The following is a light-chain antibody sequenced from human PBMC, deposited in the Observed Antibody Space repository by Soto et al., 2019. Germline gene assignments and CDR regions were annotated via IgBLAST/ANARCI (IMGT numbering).Light chain of an antibody. Sequence: DTVLTQSPGTLSLSPGERATLSCRASQSVNSRYIAWYQGKPGQAPRLLIYEASSRATGIPDRFSGGGSGTDFTLSISKVEPEDFAVYYCQQYGRPPRATFGQGTRLEIK. CDR3: QQYGRPPRAT. J-gene: IGKJ5*01. CDR2: EAS. CDR1: QSVNSRY. V-gene: IGKV3-20*01.